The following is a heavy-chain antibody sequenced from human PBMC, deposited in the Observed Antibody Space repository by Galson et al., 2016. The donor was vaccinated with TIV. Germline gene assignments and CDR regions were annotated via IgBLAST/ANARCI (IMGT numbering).Heavy chain of an antibody. CDR2: IYTSGST. J-gene: IGHJ5*02. CDR3: ARGGTWFGP. D-gene: IGHD1-1*01. CDR1: GGSISPYY. Sequence: ETLSLTCTVSGGSISPYYWSWIRQPAGKGLEWVGRIYTSGSTNYHPSLKSRVIMSVDTSKNQFSLKLTSVTAADTAVYYCARGGTWFGPWGQGTLVTVSS. V-gene: IGHV4-4*07.